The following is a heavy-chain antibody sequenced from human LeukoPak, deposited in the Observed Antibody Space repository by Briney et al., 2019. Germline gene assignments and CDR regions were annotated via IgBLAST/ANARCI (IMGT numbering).Heavy chain of an antibody. Sequence: SETLSLTCTVSGGSISSYYWSWIRQPPGKGLEWIGYIYYSGSTNYNPSLKSRVTISVDTSKNQFSLKLSSVTAADTAVYYCHYGDFFGEKEYYFGYWGQGTLVTVSS. CDR1: GGSISSYY. V-gene: IGHV4-59*08. D-gene: IGHD4-17*01. J-gene: IGHJ4*02. CDR3: HYGDFFGEKEYYFGY. CDR2: IYYSGST.